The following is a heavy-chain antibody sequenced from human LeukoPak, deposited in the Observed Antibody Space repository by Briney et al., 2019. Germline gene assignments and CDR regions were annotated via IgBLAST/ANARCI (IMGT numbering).Heavy chain of an antibody. D-gene: IGHD5-24*01. Sequence: GGSLRLSCAASGFNFSIYSMNWVRQAPGKGLEWVSYITRSSTTIYYPDSVKGRFTISRDNSLFLEMTSLRAEDTALYYCSKSADSVGKMAMGHWGQGTLVTVSS. V-gene: IGHV3-48*01. CDR3: SKSADSVGKMAMGH. J-gene: IGHJ4*02. CDR2: ITRSSTTI. CDR1: GFNFSIYS.